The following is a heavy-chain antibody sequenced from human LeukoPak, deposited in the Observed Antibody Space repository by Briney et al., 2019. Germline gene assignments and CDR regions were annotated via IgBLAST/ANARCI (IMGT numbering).Heavy chain of an antibody. CDR1: GFTFSSYA. CDR2: ISYDGSNK. CDR3: AKRRYCSSTSCSSFDY. V-gene: IGHV3-30-3*02. Sequence: GGSLRLSCAASGFTFSSYAMHWVRQAPGKGLEWVAVISYDGSNKYYADSVKGRFTISRDNSKNTVYLQMNSLRAEDTAVYFCAKRRYCSSTSCSSFDYWGPGTLVTVSS. D-gene: IGHD2-2*01. J-gene: IGHJ4*02.